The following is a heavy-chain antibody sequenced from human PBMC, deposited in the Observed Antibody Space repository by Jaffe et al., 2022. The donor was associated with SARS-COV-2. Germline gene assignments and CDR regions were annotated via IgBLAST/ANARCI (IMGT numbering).Heavy chain of an antibody. J-gene: IGHJ4*02. V-gene: IGHV1-2*02. Sequence: QVQLVQSGAEVKKPGASVKVSCKASGYTFTGYYMHWVRQAPGQGLEWMGWINPNSGGTNYAQKFQGRVTMTRDTSISTAYMELSRLRSDDTAVYYCARAFGCSSTSCLGPPGYWGQGTLVTVSS. CDR2: INPNSGGT. CDR1: GYTFTGYY. CDR3: ARAFGCSSTSCLGPPGY. D-gene: IGHD2-2*01.